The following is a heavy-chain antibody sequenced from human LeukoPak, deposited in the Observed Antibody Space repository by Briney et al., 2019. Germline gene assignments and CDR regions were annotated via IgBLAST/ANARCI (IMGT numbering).Heavy chain of an antibody. V-gene: IGHV3-9*01. Sequence: PGGFLRLSCAASGFTFDDYAMHWVRQAPGKGLEWVSGISWNSGSIGYADSVKGRFTISRDNAKNSLYLQMNSLRAEDTALYYCAKSPGYGDYENWFDPWGQGTLVTVSS. D-gene: IGHD4-17*01. CDR3: AKSPGYGDYENWFDP. CDR2: ISWNSGSI. J-gene: IGHJ5*02. CDR1: GFTFDDYA.